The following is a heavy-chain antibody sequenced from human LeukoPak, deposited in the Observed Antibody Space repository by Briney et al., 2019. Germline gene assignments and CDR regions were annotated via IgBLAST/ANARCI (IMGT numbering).Heavy chain of an antibody. J-gene: IGHJ4*02. CDR2: FYSGGGT. V-gene: IGHV4-4*07. CDR3: ARVYSGYDLPGSLANYYFDY. D-gene: IGHD5-12*01. CDR1: VGPISSYH. Sequence: IPSETLSLTCTVSVGPISSYHWSWIRQPAAKGLEWIGRFYSGGGTDYNPSLKSRVTMSVDTSKNQFSLKLSSVTAADTAVYYCARVYSGYDLPGSLANYYFDYWGQGTLVTVSS.